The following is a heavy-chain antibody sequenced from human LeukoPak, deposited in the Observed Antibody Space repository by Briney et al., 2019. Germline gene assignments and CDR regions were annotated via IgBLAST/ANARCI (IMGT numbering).Heavy chain of an antibody. J-gene: IGHJ4*02. CDR2: INPNSGGT. D-gene: IGHD4-17*01. CDR1: GYTFTGYY. Sequence: ASVKVSCKASGYTFTGYYMHWVRQAPGQGLEWIGWINPNSGGTNYAQKFQGTVTMTRDTSISTAYMELSRLRSDDTAVYYCARASYGRSNTPPDYWGQGTLVTVSS. V-gene: IGHV1-2*02. CDR3: ARASYGRSNTPPDY.